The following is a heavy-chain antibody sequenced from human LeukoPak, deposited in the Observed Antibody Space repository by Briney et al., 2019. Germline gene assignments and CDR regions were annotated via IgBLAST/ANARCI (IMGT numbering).Heavy chain of an antibody. CDR1: GFTFSTYS. V-gene: IGHV3-48*01. CDR2: ISTSSSTI. Sequence: GGSLRLSCAASGFTFSTYSMNWVRQAPGKGLEWISYISTSSSTIYYADSVKGRFTISRDDAKNSLYLQMNSLRAEDTAVYYCGRDPPSGGFDSWGQGTLVTVSS. CDR3: GRDPPSGGFDS. J-gene: IGHJ4*02. D-gene: IGHD3-16*01.